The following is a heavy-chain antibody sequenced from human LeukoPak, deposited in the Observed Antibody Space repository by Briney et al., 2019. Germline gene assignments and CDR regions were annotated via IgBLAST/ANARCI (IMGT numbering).Heavy chain of an antibody. CDR2: INPDGSGK. D-gene: IGHD6-13*01. CDR1: GFTFNSYW. Sequence: GGSLRLSCAASGFTFNSYWMIWVRQAPGKGLEWVANINPDGSGKYYVDSVKGRFTGSRDNAKNSLYLQMNSLRVDDTALYYCARVILAGTRNGYFDLWGRGTLVTVSS. V-gene: IGHV3-7*01. CDR3: ARVILAGTRNGYFDL. J-gene: IGHJ2*01.